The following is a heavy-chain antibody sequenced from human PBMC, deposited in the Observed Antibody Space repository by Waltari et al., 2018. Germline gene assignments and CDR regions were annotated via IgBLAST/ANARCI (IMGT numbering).Heavy chain of an antibody. CDR1: GFTFSRYS. D-gene: IGHD6-19*01. CDR2: ISSSIITI. V-gene: IGHV3-48*01. CDR3: ARASSGPDY. Sequence: EVQLVESGGGLVQPGGSLRLSCAASGFTFSRYSMNWVRQAPGKGLEWVSYISSSIITIYYADSGKGRFTISRDKAKNSLYLQMNSLRAEDTAVYYCARASSGPDYWGQGTLVTVSS. J-gene: IGHJ4*02.